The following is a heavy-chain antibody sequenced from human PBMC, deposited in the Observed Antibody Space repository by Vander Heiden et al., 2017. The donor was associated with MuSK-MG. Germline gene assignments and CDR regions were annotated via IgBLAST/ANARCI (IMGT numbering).Heavy chain of an antibody. D-gene: IGHD7-27*01. Sequence: QVQLQQSGPGLVKPSQTLSRTCYISGDSVSSTSATWNWIRQAPSRGLEWLGRTFYRSKWSTEYAASVKSRITIKPDTSKNQFSLQLNSVTPEDTALYYCAREIWGLDIWGQGTMVTVSS. CDR2: TFYRSKWST. CDR3: AREIWGLDI. J-gene: IGHJ3*02. V-gene: IGHV6-1*01. CDR1: GDSVSSTSAT.